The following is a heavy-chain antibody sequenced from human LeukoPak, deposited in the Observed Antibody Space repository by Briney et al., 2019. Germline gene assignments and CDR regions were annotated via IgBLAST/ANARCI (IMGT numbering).Heavy chain of an antibody. CDR1: GFTFSSYS. CDR3: AKDSMIVVVTLGY. J-gene: IGHJ4*02. Sequence: PGGSLRLSCAASGFTFSSYSMNWVRQAPGKGLEWLSYISSSGSITYYADSVKGRFTISRDNSKNTLYLQMNSLRAEDTAVYYCAKDSMIVVVTLGYWGQGTLVTVSS. D-gene: IGHD3-22*01. V-gene: IGHV3-48*01. CDR2: ISSSGSIT.